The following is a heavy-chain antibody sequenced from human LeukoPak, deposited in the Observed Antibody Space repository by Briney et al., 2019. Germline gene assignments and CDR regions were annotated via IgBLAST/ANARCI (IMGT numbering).Heavy chain of an antibody. CDR1: GGSISSGSCY. D-gene: IGHD3-10*01. V-gene: IGHV4-61*02. CDR2: IYTSGST. CDR3: AREVDYYGREYLGAFDI. Sequence: PSETLSLTCTVSGGSISSGSCYWSWIRQPGGKGLEWIGRIYTSGSTNYNPSLKSRVTISVDTSKNQFSLKLSSVTAADTAVYYCAREVDYYGREYLGAFDIWGQGTMVTVSS. J-gene: IGHJ3*02.